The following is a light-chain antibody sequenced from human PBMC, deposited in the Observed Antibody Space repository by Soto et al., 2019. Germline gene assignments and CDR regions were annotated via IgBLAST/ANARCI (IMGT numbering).Light chain of an antibody. CDR2: EVN. CDR3: TSYTSSSTLV. J-gene: IGLJ1*01. CDR1: SSDIGGYKY. V-gene: IGLV2-14*01. Sequence: QSVLTQPASVSGSPGQSITISCTGTSSDIGGYKYVSWYQHHPGKAPKLMIYEVNNRPSGVSNRFSGSKSANTASLTISGLQAVDEADYYCTSYTSSSTLVFGTGTKLTVL.